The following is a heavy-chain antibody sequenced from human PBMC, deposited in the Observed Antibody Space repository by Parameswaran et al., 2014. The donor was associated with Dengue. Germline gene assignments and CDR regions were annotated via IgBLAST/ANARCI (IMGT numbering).Heavy chain of an antibody. Sequence: WIRQPPGKGLEWIGEINHSGSTNYNPSLKSRVTISVDTSKNQFSLKLSSVTAADTAVYYCARGLYGSGSYYKRYYYYYGMDVWGQGTTVTVSS. CDR3: ARGLYGSGSYYKRYYYYYGMDV. V-gene: IGHV4-34*01. CDR2: INHSGST. J-gene: IGHJ6*02. D-gene: IGHD3-10*01.